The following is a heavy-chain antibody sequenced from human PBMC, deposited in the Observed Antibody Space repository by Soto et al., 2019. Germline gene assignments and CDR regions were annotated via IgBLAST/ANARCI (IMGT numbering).Heavy chain of an antibody. CDR1: GGTFSSYA. CDR3: ARARDRGYSYVWPKGH. J-gene: IGHJ4*02. V-gene: IGHV1-69*01. D-gene: IGHD5-18*01. CDR2: IIPIFGTA. Sequence: QVQLVQSGAEVKKPGSSVKVSCKASGGTFSSYAISWVRQAPGQGLEWMGGIIPIFGTANYAQKFQGRVTITADDSTSSADMELSRLRSEDTAVYYCARARDRGYSYVWPKGHWGQGTLVTVSS.